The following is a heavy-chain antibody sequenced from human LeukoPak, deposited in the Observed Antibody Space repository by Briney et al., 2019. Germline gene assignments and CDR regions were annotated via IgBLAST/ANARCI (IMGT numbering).Heavy chain of an antibody. CDR1: GYSISSGYY. CDR3: ARGSSIVYY. J-gene: IGHJ4*02. V-gene: IGHV4-38-2*01. Sequence: PSETLSLTCAVSGYSISSGYYWGWIRQPPGKGLEWIGEINHSGSTNYNPSLKSRVTISVDTSKNQFSLKLSSVTAADTAVYYCARGSSIVYYWGQGTLVTVSS. D-gene: IGHD6-6*01. CDR2: INHSGST.